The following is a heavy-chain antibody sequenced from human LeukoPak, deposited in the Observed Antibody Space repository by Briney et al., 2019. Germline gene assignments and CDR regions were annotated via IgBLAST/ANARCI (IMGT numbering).Heavy chain of an antibody. CDR1: GGSISSYY. J-gene: IGHJ2*01. D-gene: IGHD3-10*01. Sequence: SETLSLTCTVSGGSISSYYWSWIRQPAGKGLEWIGRIYTSGSTNYNPSLKSRVTMSVDTSKNQFSLKLSSVTAADTAVYYCARYYYGSGSYRPGDWYFDLWGRGTLVTVSS. V-gene: IGHV4-4*07. CDR3: ARYYYGSGSYRPGDWYFDL. CDR2: IYTSGST.